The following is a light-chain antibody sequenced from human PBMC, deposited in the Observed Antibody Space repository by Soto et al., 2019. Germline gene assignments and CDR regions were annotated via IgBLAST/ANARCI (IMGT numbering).Light chain of an antibody. CDR1: QSVSSY. V-gene: IGKV3-11*01. CDR2: YAS. Sequence: EIVLTQSPATLSLSPGERATLSCRASQSVSSYLSWYQQKHGQAPRRLIYYASNRAPSIPARFISSGSGTEFTLTIISLEPEDFAVYYCQQRNNWPPLFTFGPGTKVDFK. J-gene: IGKJ3*01. CDR3: QQRNNWPPLFT.